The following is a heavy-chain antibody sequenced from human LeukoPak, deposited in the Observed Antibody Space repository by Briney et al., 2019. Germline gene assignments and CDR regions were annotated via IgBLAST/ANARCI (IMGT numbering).Heavy chain of an antibody. D-gene: IGHD6-13*01. CDR3: AKHGFAGISAAGDY. CDR2: ISYDGSNK. V-gene: IGHV3-30*04. J-gene: IGHJ4*02. CDR1: GFTFSSYA. Sequence: GRSLRLSCAASGFTFSSYAMHWVRQAPGKGLEWVAVISYDGSNKYYADSVKGRFTISRDNSKNTLYLQMNSLRAEDTAVYYCAKHGFAGISAAGDYWGQGTLVTVSS.